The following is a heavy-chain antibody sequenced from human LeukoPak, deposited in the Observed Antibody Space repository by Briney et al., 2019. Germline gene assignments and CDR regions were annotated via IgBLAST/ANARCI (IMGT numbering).Heavy chain of an antibody. J-gene: IGHJ4*02. CDR3: ARGRDNGY. V-gene: IGHV3-7*03. D-gene: IGHD1-1*01. CDR2: IKQDGSEK. Sequence: GGSLRLSCAASGFTFRSYWMNLVRQAPGKGLECVANIKQDGSEKYYVDSVKGRFTIYRDNAKNSLYLQMNSLRAEDTAVYYCARGRDNGYWGQGTLVTVSS. CDR1: GFTFRSYW.